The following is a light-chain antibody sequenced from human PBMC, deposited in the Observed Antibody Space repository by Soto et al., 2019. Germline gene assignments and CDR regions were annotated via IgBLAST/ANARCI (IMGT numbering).Light chain of an antibody. CDR3: QRYSTYSWT. CDR1: QNTGTW. V-gene: IGKV1-5*01. Sequence: DFQMTQFPSTLSASVGENVSIACRASQNTGTWVAWYQQRPGKAPRLLIYDASKLEAGVPSRFRGSGVGADFSLTISGLQPDDSATYYCQRYSTYSWTFGQGTKVDLK. J-gene: IGKJ1*01. CDR2: DAS.